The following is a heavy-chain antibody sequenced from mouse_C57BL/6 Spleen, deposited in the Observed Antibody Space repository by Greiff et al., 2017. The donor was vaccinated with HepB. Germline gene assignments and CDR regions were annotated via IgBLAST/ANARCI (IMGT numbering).Heavy chain of an antibody. V-gene: IGHV1-61*01. D-gene: IGHD2-4*01. CDR1: GYTFTSYW. CDR3: ARRYYDYDYFDY. J-gene: IGHJ2*01. Sequence: QVQLQQPGAELVRPGSSVKLSCKASGYTFTSYWMDWVKQRPGQGLEWIGNIYPSDSETHYNQKFKDKATLTVDKSSSTAYMQLSSLTSEDSAVYYCARRYYDYDYFDYWGQGTTLTVSS. CDR2: IYPSDSET.